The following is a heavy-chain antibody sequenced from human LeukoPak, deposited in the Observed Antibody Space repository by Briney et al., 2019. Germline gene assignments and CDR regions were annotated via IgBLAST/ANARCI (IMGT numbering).Heavy chain of an antibody. CDR1: GSSISSYY. Sequence: PSETLSLTCTVSGSSISSYYWSWIRQPPGKGLEWIGEIYHSGSTNYNPSLKSRVTISVDKSKNQFSLKLSSVTAADTAVYYCARVATVTRHFDYWGQGTLVTVSS. D-gene: IGHD4-17*01. CDR3: ARVATVTRHFDY. CDR2: IYHSGST. J-gene: IGHJ4*02. V-gene: IGHV4-59*12.